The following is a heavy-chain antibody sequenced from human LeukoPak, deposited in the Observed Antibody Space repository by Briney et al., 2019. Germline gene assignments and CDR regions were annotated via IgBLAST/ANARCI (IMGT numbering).Heavy chain of an antibody. V-gene: IGHV1-18*01. J-gene: IGHJ4*02. CDR3: ARDQYDSVWGSHCPYFDY. CDR1: GYTFSSYG. CDR2: ITAYNGNT. D-gene: IGHD3-16*01. Sequence: ASVKVSCKASGYTFSSYGISWVRQAPGQGLEWMGWITAYNGNTNYAQKFQGRVTMTTDTSTSTAYMELRSLRSDDTAVYYCARDQYDSVWGSHCPYFDYWGQGTLVTVSS.